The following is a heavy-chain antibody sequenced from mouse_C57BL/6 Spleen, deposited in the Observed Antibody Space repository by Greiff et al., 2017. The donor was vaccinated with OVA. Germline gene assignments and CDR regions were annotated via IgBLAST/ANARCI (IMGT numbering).Heavy chain of an antibody. CDR3: ARFTTVGAFDY. J-gene: IGHJ2*01. V-gene: IGHV5-6*01. Sequence: EVKLMESGGDLVKPGGSLKLSCAASGFTFSSYGMSWVRQTPDKRLEWVATISSGGSYTYYPDSVKGRFTISRDNAKNTLYLQMSSLKSEDTAMYYCARFTTVGAFDYWGQGTTLTVSS. CDR1: GFTFSSYG. CDR2: ISSGGSYT. D-gene: IGHD1-1*01.